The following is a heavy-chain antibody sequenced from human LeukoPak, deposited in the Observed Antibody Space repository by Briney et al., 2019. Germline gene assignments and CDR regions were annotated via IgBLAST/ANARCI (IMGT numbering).Heavy chain of an antibody. D-gene: IGHD2-15*01. Sequence: ASVKVSCKASGYTFSTYDINWVRQAPGQGLEWMGWMNPNSGNTGYAQKFQGRVTMTRNTSISTAYTELSSLRSEATAVYYCARGFLRKKDIVVVVAVYYYYYGMDVWGQGTTVTVSS. CDR2: MNPNSGNT. CDR1: GYTFSTYD. V-gene: IGHV1-8*01. J-gene: IGHJ6*02. CDR3: ARGFLRKKDIVVVVAVYYYYYGMDV.